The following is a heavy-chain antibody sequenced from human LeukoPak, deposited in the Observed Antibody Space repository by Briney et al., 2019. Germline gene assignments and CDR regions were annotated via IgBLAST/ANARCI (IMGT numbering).Heavy chain of an antibody. CDR1: GGSISSYY. D-gene: IGHD5-24*01. CDR3: ARSGGRDGYNFGY. V-gene: IGHV4-59*08. Sequence: SETLSPTCTVSGGSISSYYWSWIRQPPGKGLEWIGYIYYSGSTNYNPSLESRVTMSVDTSRTHLYLNLSSVTAADTAMYYCARSGGRDGYNFGYWGPGTLVIVSS. CDR2: IYYSGST. J-gene: IGHJ4*02.